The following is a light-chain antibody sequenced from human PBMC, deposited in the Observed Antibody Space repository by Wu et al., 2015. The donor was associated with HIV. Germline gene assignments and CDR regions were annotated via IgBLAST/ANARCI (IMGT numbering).Light chain of an antibody. V-gene: IGKV1-9*01. CDR2: TAS. CDR3: QHLNKFPIT. Sequence: IQLTQSPSSLSANIGDGVTITCRASQDISSYLAWYQQKPGEAPKLLVYTASTLQSGVASRFSGSGSGTDFALTINNLQAEDFATYYCQHLNKFPITFGGGTKLEIK. J-gene: IGKJ4*01. CDR1: QDISSY.